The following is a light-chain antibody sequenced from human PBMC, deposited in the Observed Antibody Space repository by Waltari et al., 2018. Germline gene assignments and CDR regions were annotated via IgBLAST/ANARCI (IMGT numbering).Light chain of an antibody. J-gene: IGKJ1*01. Sequence: SCRASHSISRFLAWYQHKPGQAPRLLIYDASTRATGIPDRFSGGGSGTDFSLTISRLEPEDIAVYYCQKYGSLPATFGQGTKVEIK. V-gene: IGKV3-20*01. CDR2: DAS. CDR3: QKYGSLPAT. CDR1: HSISRF.